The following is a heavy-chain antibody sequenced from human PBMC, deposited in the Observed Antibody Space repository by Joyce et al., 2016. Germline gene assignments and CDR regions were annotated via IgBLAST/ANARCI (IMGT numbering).Heavy chain of an antibody. D-gene: IGHD2-21*01. CDR1: GYTFTRSG. CDR2: ISAYTSNT. CDR3: ARDGGEGSKDIDY. J-gene: IGHJ4*02. V-gene: IGHV1-18*01. Sequence: QVQLVQSGAEVRKPGASVKVSCKSSGYTFTRSGISWVRQAPGQGRDWIGWISAYTSNTNYAQKLQGRVTMTTDTSTSTAYMELRSLRSDDTAVYYCARDGGEGSKDIDYWGQGTLVTVSS.